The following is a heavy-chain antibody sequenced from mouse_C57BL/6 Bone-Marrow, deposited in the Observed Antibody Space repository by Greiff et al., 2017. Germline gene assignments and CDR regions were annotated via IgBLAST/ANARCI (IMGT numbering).Heavy chain of an antibody. D-gene: IGHD1-1*01. J-gene: IGHJ1*03. Sequence: EVHLVESGPGLAKPSQTLSLTCSVTGYSITSDYWNWIRKFPGNKLEYMGYISYSGSTDYNPSLKSRISITRDTSKNQYYLQLNSVTTEDTATYYCARCSTVVATGGLAGTWYFDVWGTGTTVTVSS. CDR2: ISYSGST. CDR1: GYSITSDY. CDR3: ARCSTVVATGGLAGTWYFDV. V-gene: IGHV3-8*01.